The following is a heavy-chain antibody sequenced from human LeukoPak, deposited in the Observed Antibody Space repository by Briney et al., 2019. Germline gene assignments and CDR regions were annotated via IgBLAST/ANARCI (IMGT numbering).Heavy chain of an antibody. CDR2: IYSGGST. V-gene: IGHV3-66*01. D-gene: IGHD4-17*01. Sequence: PGGSLRLSCAASGLTVSTTYMSWVRQAPGKGLDWVSVIYSGGSTSSADSVKGRFTISRDNSKNTLYLQTNSLRAEDTAVYYCASTSVTTGPYYYYYGMDVWGQGTTVTVSS. CDR1: GLTVSTTY. J-gene: IGHJ6*02. CDR3: ASTSVTTGPYYYYYGMDV.